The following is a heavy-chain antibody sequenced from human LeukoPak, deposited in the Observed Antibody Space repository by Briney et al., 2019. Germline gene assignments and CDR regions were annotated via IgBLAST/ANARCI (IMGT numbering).Heavy chain of an antibody. V-gene: IGHV3-23*01. D-gene: IGHD6-6*01. CDR1: GFTFSSYA. CDR2: ISGSGGST. CDR3: AQWGQLAYYFDY. J-gene: IGHJ4*02. Sequence: GGSLRLSCAASGFTFSSYAMSWVRQAPGKGLEWVSAISGSGGSTYYAASVKGRFTISRDNSKNTLYLQMNSLRAEDTAVYYCAQWGQLAYYFDYWGQGTLVTVSS.